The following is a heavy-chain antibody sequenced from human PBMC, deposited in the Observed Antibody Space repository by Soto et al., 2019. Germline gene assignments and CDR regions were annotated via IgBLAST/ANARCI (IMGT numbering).Heavy chain of an antibody. D-gene: IGHD3-9*01. CDR1: GFTFSSYA. V-gene: IGHV3-23*01. CDR2: ISGSGGST. J-gene: IGHJ4*02. Sequence: GGSLRLSCAASGFTFSSYAMSWVRQAPGKGLEWVSAISGSGGSTYYADSVKGRFTISRDNSKNTLYLQMNSLRAEDTAVYYCAKTCQGDYYDILTGYDYWGQGTLVTVSS. CDR3: AKTCQGDYYDILTGYDY.